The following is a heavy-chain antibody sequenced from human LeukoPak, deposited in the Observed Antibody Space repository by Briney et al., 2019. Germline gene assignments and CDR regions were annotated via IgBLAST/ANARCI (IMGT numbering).Heavy chain of an antibody. D-gene: IGHD3-22*01. CDR3: ARSRYYYDSSDYFDY. V-gene: IGHV3-21*01. Sequence: GGSLRLSCAASGFTFSSYSMNWVRQAPGKGLEWVSSISSSSSYIYYADSVKGRFTISRDNAKNSLYLQMNSLRAEDTAVYYCARSRYYYDSSDYFDYWGQGTLVTVSS. CDR2: ISSSSSYI. J-gene: IGHJ4*02. CDR1: GFTFSSYS.